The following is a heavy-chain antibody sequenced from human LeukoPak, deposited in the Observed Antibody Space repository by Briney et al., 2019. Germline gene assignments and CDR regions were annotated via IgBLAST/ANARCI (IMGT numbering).Heavy chain of an antibody. J-gene: IGHJ4*02. CDR3: ARASGPLNIVVVYYFDY. V-gene: IGHV4-59*01. Sequence: SETLSLTCSVSGGSTSSYYWSWIRQSPGKGLEWIGYIYYSGSTYYNPSLKSRVTISADTSKNQFSLRVSSVTAADTAVYYCARASGPLNIVVVYYFDYWGQGTLVTVSS. CDR2: IYYSGST. CDR1: GGSTSSYY. D-gene: IGHD2-15*01.